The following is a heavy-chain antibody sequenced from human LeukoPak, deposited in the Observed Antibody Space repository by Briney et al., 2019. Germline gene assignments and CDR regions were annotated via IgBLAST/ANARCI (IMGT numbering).Heavy chain of an antibody. CDR3: AMGAIVATIDY. D-gene: IGHD5-12*01. V-gene: IGHV3-66*01. Sequence: GGSLRLSCAASGLTVSSNYMSWVRQAPGKGLEWVSLIYSGSSTYYADSVKGRFTISRDKCKNTLYLQMRSLRVEDTAVYYCAMGAIVATIDYWGQGTLVTVSS. CDR1: GLTVSSNY. CDR2: IYSGSST. J-gene: IGHJ4*02.